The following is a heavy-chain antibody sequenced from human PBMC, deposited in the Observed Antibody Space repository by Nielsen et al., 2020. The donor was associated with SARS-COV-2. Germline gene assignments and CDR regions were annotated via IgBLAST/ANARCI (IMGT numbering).Heavy chain of an antibody. V-gene: IGHV3-48*02. CDR3: ARLAAAGAFYYYGMDV. D-gene: IGHD6-13*01. J-gene: IGHJ6*02. Sequence: GESLKIFCAVSGFTFSSYSMNWVRQAPGKGLEWVSYISASSSTIYYADSVKGRFSISRDNAKNSLYLQMNSLRDEDTAVYYCARLAAAGAFYYYGMDVWGQGTTVTVSS. CDR2: ISASSSTI. CDR1: GFTFSSYS.